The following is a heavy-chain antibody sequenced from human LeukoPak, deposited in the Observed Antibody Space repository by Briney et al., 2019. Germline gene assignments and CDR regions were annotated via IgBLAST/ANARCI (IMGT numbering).Heavy chain of an antibody. V-gene: IGHV4-31*03. J-gene: IGHJ6*03. Sequence: SETPSLTCTVSGGSISSGGYYWSWIRQHPGKGLEWIGYIYYSGSTYYNPSLKSRVTISVDTSKNQFSLKLSSVTAADTAVYYCARLLRGQQLRYFDWSTFYYYYMDVWGKGTTVTVSS. CDR1: GGSISSGGYY. D-gene: IGHD3-9*01. CDR2: IYYSGST. CDR3: ARLLRGQQLRYFDWSTFYYYYMDV.